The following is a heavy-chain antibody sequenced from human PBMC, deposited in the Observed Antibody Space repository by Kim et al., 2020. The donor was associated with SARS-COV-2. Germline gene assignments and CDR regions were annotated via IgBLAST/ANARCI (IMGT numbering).Heavy chain of an antibody. CDR2: INTNTGNP. V-gene: IGHV7-4-1*02. CDR3: ARVYRDYLNPYYYYGMGV. J-gene: IGHJ6*02. Sequence: ASVKVSCKASGYTFTSYAMNWVRQAPGQGLEWMGWINTNTGNPTYAQGFTGRFIFSLDTSVSTAYLQISSLKAEDTAVYYCARVYRDYLNPYYYYGMGVWGQGTPGTVSS. CDR1: GYTFTSYA. D-gene: IGHD4-17*01.